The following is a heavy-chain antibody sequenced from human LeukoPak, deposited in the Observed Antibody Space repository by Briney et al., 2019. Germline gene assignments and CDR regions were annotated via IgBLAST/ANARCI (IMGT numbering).Heavy chain of an antibody. J-gene: IGHJ6*03. CDR3: ATRGPGFSRNYFHEWDYYYYRDV. CDR1: GGSIPSYY. Sequence: SQRLSLPSPVSGGSIPSYYWSWIRPPAGKGLEWIGRGYSSGSTNYIASLKSRVTMSVDTSKNQFSLKISSVTAADTAVYYCATRGPGFSRNYFHEWDYYYYRDVWGKGTTVTVSS. V-gene: IGHV4-4*07. D-gene: IGHD5-12*01. CDR2: GYSSGST.